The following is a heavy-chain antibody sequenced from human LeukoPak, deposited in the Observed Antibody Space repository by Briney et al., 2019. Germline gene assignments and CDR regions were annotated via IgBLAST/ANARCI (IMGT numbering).Heavy chain of an antibody. V-gene: IGHV3-30*18. D-gene: IGHD2/OR15-2a*01. J-gene: IGHJ4*02. CDR3: AKGVLRNTQSVSAGLDY. Sequence: PGRSLRLSCAASGFTFSNYGMHWVRQAPGKGLDWVAVMSYDGTNEYYADSVKGRFTISRDNSKNTLYLVMNSLTTEDTAMYYCAKGVLRNTQSVSAGLDYWGQGTLVTVSS. CDR2: MSYDGTNE. CDR1: GFTFSNYG.